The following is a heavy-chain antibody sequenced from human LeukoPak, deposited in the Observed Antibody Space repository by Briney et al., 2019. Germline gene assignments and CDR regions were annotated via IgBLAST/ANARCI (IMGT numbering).Heavy chain of an antibody. V-gene: IGHV3-23*01. CDR3: VRVAGWHWFDP. CDR2: IRRSGENT. CDR1: GFTFSSYD. J-gene: IGHJ5*02. Sequence: GALRLSCAASGFTFSSYDMSWVRPAPGRGLEWVSSIRRSGENTYFGSAVKGRFPLPQDNSKKPGLLQMNNMRVDDTAVYYCVRVAGWHWFDPWGQGALVTVSS. D-gene: IGHD6-19*01.